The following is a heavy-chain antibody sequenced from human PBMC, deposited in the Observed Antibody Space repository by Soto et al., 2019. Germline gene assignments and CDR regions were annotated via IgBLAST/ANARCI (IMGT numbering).Heavy chain of an antibody. D-gene: IGHD3-22*01. CDR2: IYYSGST. CDR3: ARAYYYDSSGYYSSEYFQH. Sequence: SETLSLTCTVSGGSISSYYWSWIRQPPGKGLEWIGYIYYSGSTNYNPSLKSRVTISVDTSKNQFSLKLSSVTAADTAVYYCARAYYYDSSGYYSSEYFQHWGQGTLVTVSS. J-gene: IGHJ1*01. V-gene: IGHV4-59*01. CDR1: GGSISSYY.